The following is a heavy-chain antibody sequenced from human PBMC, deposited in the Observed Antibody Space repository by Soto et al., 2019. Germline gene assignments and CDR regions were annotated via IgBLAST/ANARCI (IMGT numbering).Heavy chain of an antibody. CDR2: ISFDGTAR. CDR3: AIESYSSGHAGTFQF. J-gene: IGHJ1*01. Sequence: QVQLVESGGGVVQPGTSLRLSCVASGFSFSTSVMHWVRQAPGKGLEWVAGISFDGTARHYPDPVRGRFTISRDNSKNTVYVQLDALREEDTAIYYGAIESYSSGHAGTFQFWGQGTLVTVSS. V-gene: IGHV3-30-3*01. D-gene: IGHD3-22*01. CDR1: GFSFSTSV.